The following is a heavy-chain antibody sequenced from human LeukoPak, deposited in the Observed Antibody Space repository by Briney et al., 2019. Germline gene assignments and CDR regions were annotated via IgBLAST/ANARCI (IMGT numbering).Heavy chain of an antibody. CDR2: INPAGGST. CDR3: ARGGCCSSTSCYAIFDY. V-gene: IGHV1-46*01. CDR1: GYTFTFYY. Sequence: ASVKVSCKASGYTFTFYYMHWVRQAPGQGLEWMGIINPAGGSTTYAQKFQGRVTITADESTSTAYMELSSLRSEDTAVYYCARGGCCSSTSCYAIFDYWGQGTLVTVSS. J-gene: IGHJ4*02. D-gene: IGHD2-2*01.